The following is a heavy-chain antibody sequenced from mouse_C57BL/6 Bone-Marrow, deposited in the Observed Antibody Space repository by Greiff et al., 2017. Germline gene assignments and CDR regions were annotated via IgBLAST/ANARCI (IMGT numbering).Heavy chain of an antibody. V-gene: IGHV14-4*01. CDR1: GFNIKDDY. CDR2: IDPENGDT. CDR3: TMGGLPPWFAY. D-gene: IGHD2-4*01. Sequence: EVQLQQSGAELVRPGASVKLSCTASGFNIKDDYMHWVKQRPEQGLEWIGWIDPENGDTEYASKFQGKATITADTSSNTAYLQLSSLTSEDTAVYYCTMGGLPPWFAYWGQGTLVTVSA. J-gene: IGHJ3*01.